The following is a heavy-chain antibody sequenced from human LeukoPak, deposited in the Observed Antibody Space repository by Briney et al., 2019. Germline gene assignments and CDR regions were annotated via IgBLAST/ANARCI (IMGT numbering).Heavy chain of an antibody. CDR2: ISSSSNTI. Sequence: GGSLRLSCAASGFTFSSSSMNWVRQPPGKGLEWVSCISSSSNTIYYADSVKGRFTISRDNAKDSLYLQMNSLRAEDTAVYYCARSYSFGISFFDYWGQGTLVTVSS. J-gene: IGHJ4*02. CDR3: ARSYSFGISFFDY. V-gene: IGHV3-48*01. D-gene: IGHD5-18*01. CDR1: GFTFSSSS.